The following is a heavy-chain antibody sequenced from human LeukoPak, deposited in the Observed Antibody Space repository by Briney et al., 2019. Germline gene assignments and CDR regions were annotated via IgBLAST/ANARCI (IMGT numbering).Heavy chain of an antibody. J-gene: IGHJ5*02. D-gene: IGHD2-2*01. Sequence: PGGSLSLSCAASGFTFSSYAMSWVRQAPGKGLEWVSSINDSGDSTYYADSVKGRFTISRDNSKNTLYLLMNNLRAKDTAIFYCATAYCSSTSCPTWGQGTLVTVSS. V-gene: IGHV3-23*01. CDR3: ATAYCSSTSCPT. CDR2: INDSGDST. CDR1: GFTFSSYA.